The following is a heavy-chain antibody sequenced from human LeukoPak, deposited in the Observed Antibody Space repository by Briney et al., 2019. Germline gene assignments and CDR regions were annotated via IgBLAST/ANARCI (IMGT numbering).Heavy chain of an antibody. CDR1: GFTFSSYW. V-gene: IGHV3-7*01. J-gene: IGHJ3*02. D-gene: IGHD2-15*01. CDR3: AKCTSSWQIVGHDAFDI. Sequence: GGSLRLSCAASGFTFSSYWMSWVRQPPGKELEWVANIKQDGSERYYVDSVKGRFTISRDNSKNTLYLLMNSLRAEDTAVYYCAKCTSSWQIVGHDAFDIWGHGTMVTVSS. CDR2: IKQDGSER.